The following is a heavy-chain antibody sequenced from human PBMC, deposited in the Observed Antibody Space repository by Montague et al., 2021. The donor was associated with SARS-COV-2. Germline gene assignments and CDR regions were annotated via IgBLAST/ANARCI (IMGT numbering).Heavy chain of an antibody. CDR3: VRGGDYTYYGRVDY. Sequence: SETRSLTCSFSGGSISTGSYYWGWIRQPPRKGLGWIGSIYYSGDTYYNPSLKSRVTISVDTSKNQFSLRLSSVTAADTAVYYCVRGGDYTYYGRVDYWGQGTLVIVSS. D-gene: IGHD4-11*01. J-gene: IGHJ4*02. CDR2: IYYSGDT. CDR1: GGSISTGSYY. V-gene: IGHV4-39*01.